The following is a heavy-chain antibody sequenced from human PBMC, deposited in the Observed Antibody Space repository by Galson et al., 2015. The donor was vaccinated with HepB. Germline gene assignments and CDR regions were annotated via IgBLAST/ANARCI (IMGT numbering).Heavy chain of an antibody. Sequence: SLRLSCAASGFTFSSYGMHWVRQAPGKGLEWVAVISYDGSNKYYADSVKGRFTISRDNSKNTLYLQMNSLRAEDTAVYYCARATYYDSSGYYWYFQHWGQGTLVTVSS. CDR1: GFTFSSYG. CDR3: ARATYYDSSGYYWYFQH. D-gene: IGHD3-22*01. V-gene: IGHV3-30*03. CDR2: ISYDGSNK. J-gene: IGHJ1*01.